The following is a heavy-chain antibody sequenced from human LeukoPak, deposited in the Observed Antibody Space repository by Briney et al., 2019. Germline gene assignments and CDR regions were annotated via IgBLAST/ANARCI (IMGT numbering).Heavy chain of an antibody. J-gene: IGHJ3*02. D-gene: IGHD2-2*02. CDR2: IKQDGSAK. CDR1: GFTFSSYS. Sequence: GGSLRLSCAASGFTFSSYSMNWVRQAPGKGLEWVANIKQDGSAKYYVDSVKGRFTISRDNAKNSLHLQMNSLRAEDTAVYYCARDGPDGDCSSTSCYTNAFDIWGQGTMVTVSS. CDR3: ARDGPDGDCSSTSCYTNAFDI. V-gene: IGHV3-7*01.